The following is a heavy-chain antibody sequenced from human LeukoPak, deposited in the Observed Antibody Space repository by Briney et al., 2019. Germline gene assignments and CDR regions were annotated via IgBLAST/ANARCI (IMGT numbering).Heavy chain of an antibody. V-gene: IGHV4-34*01. Sequence: SSETLSLTCAVYGGSFSSYYWSWIRQPPGKGLEWIGEINHSGSTNYSPSLKSRVTISVDTSKNQLSLKVSSVTAADTAVYYCARGPPRGWFDPWGQGTLVTVSS. CDR1: GGSFSSYY. CDR2: INHSGST. J-gene: IGHJ5*02. CDR3: ARGPPRGWFDP.